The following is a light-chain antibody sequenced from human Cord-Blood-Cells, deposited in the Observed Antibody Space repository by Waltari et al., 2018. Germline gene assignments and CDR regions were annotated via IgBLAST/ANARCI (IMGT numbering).Light chain of an antibody. CDR3: QSADSSGTYYV. CDR2: KDS. Sequence: SYELTPPPSVSVSPVQTARITCSGDALPKQYAYWYQQKPGQAPVLVIYKDSERPSGIPERFSGSSSGTTVTLTISGVQVEDEADYYCQSADSSGTYYVFGTGTKVTVL. V-gene: IGLV3-25*03. J-gene: IGLJ1*01. CDR1: ALPKQY.